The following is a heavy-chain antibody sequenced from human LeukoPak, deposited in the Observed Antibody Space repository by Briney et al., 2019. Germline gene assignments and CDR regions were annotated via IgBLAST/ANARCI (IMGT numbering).Heavy chain of an antibody. CDR2: IRYDGSNK. Sequence: PGGSLRLSCAASGFTFSSYGMHWVRQAPGKGLEWVAFIRYDGSNKYYADSVKGRFTISRDNSKNTLYLQMNSLRAEDTAVYYCAKTLRFLEWLLEYWGQGTLVTVSS. CDR3: AKTLRFLEWLLEY. D-gene: IGHD3-3*01. J-gene: IGHJ4*02. V-gene: IGHV3-30*02. CDR1: GFTFSSYG.